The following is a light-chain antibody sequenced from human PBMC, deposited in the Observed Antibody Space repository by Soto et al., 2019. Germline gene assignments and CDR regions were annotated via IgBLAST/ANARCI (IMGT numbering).Light chain of an antibody. CDR2: DAS. CDR1: HNINNY. Sequence: DIKMNQSPSALSASIGDRVTITSQARHNINNYANWYQQKPGRAPKLLICDASNVEAGVPSRFRGSGSGTDFTITISRLQPEYIATYYWQQYENLPTFGQGTRLEIK. CDR3: QQYENLPT. V-gene: IGKV1-33*01. J-gene: IGKJ5*01.